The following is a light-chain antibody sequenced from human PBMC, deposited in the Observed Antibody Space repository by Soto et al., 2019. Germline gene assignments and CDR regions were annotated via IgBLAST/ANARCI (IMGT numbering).Light chain of an antibody. CDR3: CSYAGSSTLV. CDR2: EVT. Sequence: QSALTQPASVSGSPGQSITISCTGTSSDVGAYNLVSWYQQHPDKAPKLVISEVTKRPSGVSDRFSGSKSGNTASLTIFGLQAGDEADYYCCSYAGSSTLVFGGGTKLTVL. V-gene: IGLV2-23*02. CDR1: SSDVGAYNL. J-gene: IGLJ3*02.